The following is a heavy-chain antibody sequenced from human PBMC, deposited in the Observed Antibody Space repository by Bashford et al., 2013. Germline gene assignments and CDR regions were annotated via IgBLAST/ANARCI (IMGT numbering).Heavy chain of an antibody. D-gene: IGHD3-10*01. J-gene: IGHJ4*02. CDR2: ITGAGYTT. CDR3: AKGRYPGSGSYQNTFDY. V-gene: IGHV3-23*01. Sequence: VRQAPGKGLEWVSLITGAGYTTYYADSVRGRFTVSRDNSKNTLYLQMDSLRAEDTAVYFCAKGRYPGSGSYQNTFDYWGQGTLVTVSS.